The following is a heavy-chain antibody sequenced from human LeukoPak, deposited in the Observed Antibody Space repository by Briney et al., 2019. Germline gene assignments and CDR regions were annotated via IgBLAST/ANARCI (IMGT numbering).Heavy chain of an antibody. CDR2: ISSSSSYI. Sequence: PGGSLRLSCAASGFTFSSYSMNWVRQAPGKGLEWVSSISSSSSYIYYADSVKGRFTISRDNAKNSLYLQMNSLRAEDTAVYYCALPGYCSGGSCDGVYYYYGMDVWGQGTTVTVSS. V-gene: IGHV3-21*01. CDR1: GFTFSSYS. D-gene: IGHD2-15*01. CDR3: ALPGYCSGGSCDGVYYYYGMDV. J-gene: IGHJ6*02.